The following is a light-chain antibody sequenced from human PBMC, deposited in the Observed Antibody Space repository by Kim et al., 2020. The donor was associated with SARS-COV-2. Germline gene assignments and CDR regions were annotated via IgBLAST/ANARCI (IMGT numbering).Light chain of an antibody. CDR1: NVGSKN. CDR3: QVWDSSTWV. Sequence: VALGQTARISCGGNNVGSKNVRWYQQKPGQAPVLVIYRDSNRPSGIPERFSGSNSGNTATLTISRAQAGDEADYYCQVWDSSTWVFGGGTQLTVL. V-gene: IGLV3-9*01. CDR2: RDS. J-gene: IGLJ3*02.